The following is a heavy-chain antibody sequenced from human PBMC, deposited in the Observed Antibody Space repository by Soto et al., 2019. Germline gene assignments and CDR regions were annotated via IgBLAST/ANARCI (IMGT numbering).Heavy chain of an antibody. V-gene: IGHV4-31*03. CDR2: IYYSGST. Sequence: SETLSLTCTVSGGSISSGGYYWSWIRQHPGKGLEWIGYIYYSGSTYYNPSLKSRVTISVDTSKNKFSLKLSSVTAADTAVYYCARGYGDYWYYFDYWGQGTLVTVSS. CDR1: GGSISSGGYY. D-gene: IGHD4-17*01. CDR3: ARGYGDYWYYFDY. J-gene: IGHJ4*02.